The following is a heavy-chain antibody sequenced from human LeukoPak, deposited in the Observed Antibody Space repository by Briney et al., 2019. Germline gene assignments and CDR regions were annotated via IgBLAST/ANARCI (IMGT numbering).Heavy chain of an antibody. CDR3: ARGYCSSTSCYFDY. CDR2: INWNGGST. V-gene: IGHV3-20*04. J-gene: IGHJ4*02. Sequence: GGSLRLSCAASGFTFDDYGMSWVRQAPGKGLEWVSGINWNGGSTGYADSVKGRFTISRDNDKNSLYLQMNSLRAEDTALYYCARGYCSSTSCYFDYWGQGTLVTVSS. CDR1: GFTFDDYG. D-gene: IGHD2-2*01.